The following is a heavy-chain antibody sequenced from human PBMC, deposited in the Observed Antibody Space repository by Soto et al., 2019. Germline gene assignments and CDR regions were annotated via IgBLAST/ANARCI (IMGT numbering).Heavy chain of an antibody. Sequence: EVQLLESGGGLVLPGGSLRLSCAASGFTFSSYAMSWVRQAPGKGLECVSALSGCGGSTYYADSVKGRFTISRDNSKNQLYLQMNSLRAEDTAVYYCAKTDYYDSSGYSTYYYYYGMVVWGQGTTVTVPS. V-gene: IGHV3-23*01. J-gene: IGHJ6*02. CDR1: GFTFSSYA. D-gene: IGHD3-22*01. CDR2: LSGCGGST. CDR3: AKTDYYDSSGYSTYYYYYGMVV.